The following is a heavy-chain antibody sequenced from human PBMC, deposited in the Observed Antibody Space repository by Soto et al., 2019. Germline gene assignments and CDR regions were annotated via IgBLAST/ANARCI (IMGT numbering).Heavy chain of an antibody. CDR3: ARVLVRGPRSDWFDP. V-gene: IGHV4-39*07. CDR1: GGSISSSSYY. D-gene: IGHD3-10*01. Sequence: SETLSLTCTVSGGSISSSSYYWGWIRQPPGKGLEWIGSIYYSGSTYYNTSLKSRVTISVDTSKNQFSLRLISVTAADTAVYYCARVLVRGPRSDWFDPWGQGTLVTVSS. J-gene: IGHJ5*02. CDR2: IYYSGST.